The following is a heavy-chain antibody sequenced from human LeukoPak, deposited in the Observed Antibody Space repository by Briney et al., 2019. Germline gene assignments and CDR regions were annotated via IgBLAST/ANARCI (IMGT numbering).Heavy chain of an antibody. J-gene: IGHJ3*02. CDR2: INSDGSST. V-gene: IGHV3-74*01. Sequence: LAGGSLRLSCAASGFTFSSYWMHWVRQAPGKGLVWVSRINSDGSSTSYADSVKGRFTISRDNAKNTLYLQMNSLRAEDTAVYYCARAWGSGSYAFDIWGQGTMVTVSS. D-gene: IGHD1-26*01. CDR1: GFTFSSYW. CDR3: ARAWGSGSYAFDI.